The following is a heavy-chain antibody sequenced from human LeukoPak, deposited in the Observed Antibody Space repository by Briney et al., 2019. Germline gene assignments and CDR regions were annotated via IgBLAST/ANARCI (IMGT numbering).Heavy chain of an antibody. CDR2: IYYSGST. CDR3: ARDPGGYFDY. J-gene: IGHJ4*02. CDR1: GGSISSSSYY. D-gene: IGHD3-10*01. V-gene: IGHV4-39*07. Sequence: PSETLSLTCTVSGGSISSSSYYWGWIRQPPGKGLEWIGSIYYSGSTYYSPSLKSRVTISVDTSKNQFSLKLSSVTAADAAVYYCARDPGGYFDYWGQGTLVTVSS.